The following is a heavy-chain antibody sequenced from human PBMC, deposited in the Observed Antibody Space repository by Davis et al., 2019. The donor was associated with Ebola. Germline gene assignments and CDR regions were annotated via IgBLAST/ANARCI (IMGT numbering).Heavy chain of an antibody. J-gene: IGHJ6*02. CDR1: GFTFSSYA. CDR2: ISGSGGST. D-gene: IGHD1-26*01. CDR3: ARDWGLGATEDYGMDV. Sequence: GGSLRLSCAASGFTFSSYAMSWVRQAPGKGLEWVSAISGSGGSTYYADSVKGRFTISRDNSKNTLYLQMNSLRAEDTAVYYCARDWGLGATEDYGMDVWGQGTTVTVSS. V-gene: IGHV3-23*01.